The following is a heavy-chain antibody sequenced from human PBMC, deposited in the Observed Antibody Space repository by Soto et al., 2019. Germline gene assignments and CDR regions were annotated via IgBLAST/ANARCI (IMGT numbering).Heavy chain of an antibody. CDR3: AAVPSSSHYYYGMDV. CDR1: GFTFTSSA. D-gene: IGHD6-6*01. CDR2: IVVGSGNT. J-gene: IGHJ6*02. Sequence: SVKVSCKASGFTFTSSAVQWVRQARGQRLEWTGWIVVGSGNTNYAQKFQERVTITRDMSTSTAYMELSSLRSEDTAVYYCAAVPSSSHYYYGMDVWGQGTTVTVSS. V-gene: IGHV1-58*01.